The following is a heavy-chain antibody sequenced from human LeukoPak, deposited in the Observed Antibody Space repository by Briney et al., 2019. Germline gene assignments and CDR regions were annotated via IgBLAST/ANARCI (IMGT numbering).Heavy chain of an antibody. Sequence: PGGSLRLSCAASGFTFSNAWMSWVRQAPGKGLEWVGRIKSKTDGGTTDYAAPVKGRFTISRDDSKNTLYLQMNSLKTEDTAVYYCTTYQYGSGSYYYYYGMDVWGQGTTVTVSS. CDR2: IKSKTDGGTT. CDR3: TTYQYGSGSYYYYYGMDV. J-gene: IGHJ6*02. CDR1: GFTFSNAW. D-gene: IGHD3-10*01. V-gene: IGHV3-15*01.